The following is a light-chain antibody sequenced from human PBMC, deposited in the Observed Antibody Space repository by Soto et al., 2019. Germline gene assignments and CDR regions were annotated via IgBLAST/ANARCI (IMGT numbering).Light chain of an antibody. CDR1: QGINIF. Sequence: DIQLTQSPSFLSASVGDRVTITCRASQGINIFLAWFQQKPGKAPNLLISAASTLQSGVPSRFSGSGSETEFTLTITSLQPEDSATYYCQQRNSYPRQTFGQGTKVDIK. V-gene: IGKV1-9*01. J-gene: IGKJ1*01. CDR2: AAS. CDR3: QQRNSYPRQT.